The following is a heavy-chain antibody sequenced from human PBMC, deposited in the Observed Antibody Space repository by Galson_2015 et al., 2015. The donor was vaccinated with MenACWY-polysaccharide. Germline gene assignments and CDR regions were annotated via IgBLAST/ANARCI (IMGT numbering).Heavy chain of an antibody. CDR2: IYYNGRS. Sequence: TLSLTCAVSGASISSGSHYWRWFRQYPGKNLEWIAHIYYNGRSNYNPSLRSRVSISTNMSKNQFSLNLVSVTAADTSVYFCAGIPAAETSYGWFDPWGQGTLVTVSS. D-gene: IGHD2-15*01. CDR3: AGIPAAETSYGWFDP. V-gene: IGHV4-31*11. J-gene: IGHJ5*02. CDR1: GASISSGSHY.